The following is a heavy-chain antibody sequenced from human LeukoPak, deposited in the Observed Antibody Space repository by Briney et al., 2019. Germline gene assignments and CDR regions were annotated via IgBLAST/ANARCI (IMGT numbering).Heavy chain of an antibody. D-gene: IGHD3-22*01. V-gene: IGHV3-7*01. CDR1: GFTFSSYW. Sequence: GGSLRLSCAASGFTFSSYWMSWVRQAPGKGLEWVANIKQDGSEKYYVDSVKGRFTISRDNAKNSLYLQMNSLRAEDTAVYCCARAPYYDSSGYYSEYFQHWGQGTLVTVSS. CDR3: ARAPYYDSSGYYSEYFQH. J-gene: IGHJ1*01. CDR2: IKQDGSEK.